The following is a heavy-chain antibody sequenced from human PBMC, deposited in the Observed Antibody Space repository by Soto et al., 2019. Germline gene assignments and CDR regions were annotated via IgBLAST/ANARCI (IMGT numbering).Heavy chain of an antibody. Sequence: SETLSLTCAVSGDPISSSHWWSWVRQTPGKGLEWIGEIYHSGSINYNPSLKSRVIISADRSKNQFSLRLSSVTAADTAVYYCATSQLGEYFDYWGQGTLVTVSS. CDR2: IYHSGSI. V-gene: IGHV4-4*02. D-gene: IGHD1-26*01. CDR1: GDPISSSHW. CDR3: ATSQLGEYFDY. J-gene: IGHJ4*02.